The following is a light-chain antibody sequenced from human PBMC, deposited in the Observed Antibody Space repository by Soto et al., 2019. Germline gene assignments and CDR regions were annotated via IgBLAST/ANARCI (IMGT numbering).Light chain of an antibody. Sequence: QSALTQPASVSGSPGQSITISCTGTSSDVGGYNYVSWYQQHPGKAPKLMIYDVSNRPSGVSNRFSGSKSGNTASPTISGLQAEDEADYYCSSYTSSSNVVFGGGTQLTVL. CDR2: DVS. J-gene: IGLJ2*01. V-gene: IGLV2-14*01. CDR1: SSDVGGYNY. CDR3: SSYTSSSNVV.